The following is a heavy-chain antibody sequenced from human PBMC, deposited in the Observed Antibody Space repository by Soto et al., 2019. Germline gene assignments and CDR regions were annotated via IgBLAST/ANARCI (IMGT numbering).Heavy chain of an antibody. CDR3: ARETGSYNWNGARMDV. D-gene: IGHD1-20*01. CDR1: GFSFSSFT. Sequence: EVQLVESGGGLVKPGGSLRLSCAASGFSFSSFTMNWVRQAPGKGLEWVSSIDTSSTYIYYADSVTGRFTISRAHAKKSGYLQMHSLRAEDTAVYYCARETGSYNWNGARMDVWRQGTTVTVSS. J-gene: IGHJ6*02. CDR2: IDTSSTYI. V-gene: IGHV3-21*02.